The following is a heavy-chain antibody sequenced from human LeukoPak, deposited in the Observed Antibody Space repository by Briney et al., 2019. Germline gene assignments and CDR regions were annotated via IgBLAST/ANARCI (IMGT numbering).Heavy chain of an antibody. CDR3: ARDWEGLGEYWYFDL. V-gene: IGHV1-2*02. D-gene: IGHD1-26*01. CDR1: GYTFTGYY. CDR2: INPNSGGT. J-gene: IGHJ2*01. Sequence: ALVKVSCKASGYTFTGYYMHWVRQAPGQGLEWMGWINPNSGGTNYAQKFQGRVTMTRDTSISTAYMELSRLRSDDTAVYYCARDWEGLGEYWYFDLWGRGTLVTVSS.